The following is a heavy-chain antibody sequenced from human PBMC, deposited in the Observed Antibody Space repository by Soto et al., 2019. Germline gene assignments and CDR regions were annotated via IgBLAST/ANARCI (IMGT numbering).Heavy chain of an antibody. CDR2: IKKDGGEK. J-gene: IGHJ4*02. D-gene: IGHD2-2*01. Sequence: PGGSLRLSCTVSGSTLSHDWMSWVRQAPGKGLEWVANIKKDGGEKYYVDSVKGRFTISRDNARNSIYLQMSVLRAEDTAVYYCATISSPDDYWGQGTPVTVSS. V-gene: IGHV3-7*01. CDR1: GSTLSHDW. CDR3: ATISSPDDY.